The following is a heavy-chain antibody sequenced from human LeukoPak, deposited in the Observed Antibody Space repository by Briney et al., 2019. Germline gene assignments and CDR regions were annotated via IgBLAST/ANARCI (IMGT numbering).Heavy chain of an antibody. D-gene: IGHD1-26*01. J-gene: IGHJ3*02. Sequence: ASVKVSCKASGYTFTSYGISWVRQAPGQGLEWMGWISAYNGNTNYAQKLQGRVTMTTDTSTSTAYMELRSLRSDDTAVYFCARDRSGSYFFDAFAIWGQGTMVTVSS. V-gene: IGHV1-18*01. CDR1: GYTFTSYG. CDR2: ISAYNGNT. CDR3: ARDRSGSYFFDAFAI.